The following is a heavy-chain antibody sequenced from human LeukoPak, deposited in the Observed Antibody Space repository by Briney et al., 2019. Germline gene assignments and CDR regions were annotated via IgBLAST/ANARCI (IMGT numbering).Heavy chain of an antibody. CDR2: IWFGGSYE. V-gene: IGHV3-33*08. D-gene: IGHD3-10*01. CDR1: GFT. Sequence: GRSLRLSCADPGFTIHWVRQAPGKGLEWLAVIWFGGSYETYADSVKGRFTISRDNSNNTVHLQMNSLRAEDTAVYYCARGLGSNWFDPWGQGTLVTVSS. CDR3: ARGLGSNWFDP. J-gene: IGHJ5*02.